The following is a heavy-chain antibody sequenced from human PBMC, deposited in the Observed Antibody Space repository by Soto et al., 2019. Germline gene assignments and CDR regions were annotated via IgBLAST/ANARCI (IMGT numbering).Heavy chain of an antibody. Sequence: ASVKVSCKASGYTFTSYGISWVRQAPGQGLEWMGWISGYNGDTNYAQKYQGRVTMTTDTSMSTAYMELRSLRSDDTAVYYCARAPQTVAGAGIWYWGQGTLVTVSS. CDR3: ARAPQTVAGAGIWY. D-gene: IGHD6-13*01. CDR1: GYTFTSYG. J-gene: IGHJ4*02. CDR2: ISGYNGDT. V-gene: IGHV1-18*01.